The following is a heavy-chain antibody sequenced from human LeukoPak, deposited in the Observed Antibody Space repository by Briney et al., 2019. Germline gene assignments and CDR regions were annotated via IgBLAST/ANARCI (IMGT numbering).Heavy chain of an antibody. CDR2: ISNNGGST. CDR3: VKDPYSSGWYSYFEY. CDR1: GFTFSSYA. D-gene: IGHD6-19*01. Sequence: PGGSLRLSCSASGFTFSSYAMHWVRQAPGKGLEYVSAISNNGGSTFYADSVKGRFTISRDNSKNTLYLQISSLRAEDTAVYYCVKDPYSSGWYSYFEYWGQGTLVTVSS. V-gene: IGHV3-64D*06. J-gene: IGHJ4*02.